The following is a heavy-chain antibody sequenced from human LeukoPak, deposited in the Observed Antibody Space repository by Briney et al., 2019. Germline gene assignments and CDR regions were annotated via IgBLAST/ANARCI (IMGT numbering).Heavy chain of an antibody. CDR2: INPNSGGT. D-gene: IGHD2-2*03. Sequence: GASVKVSCKASGYTFTGYYMHWVRQAPGQGLEWMGWINPNSGGTNYAQKFQGRVTMTRDTSISTAYMELSRLRSDDTAVYYCARGSGYCSSTSCYGVNRFDPWGQGTLVTVSS. J-gene: IGHJ5*02. V-gene: IGHV1-2*02. CDR1: GYTFTGYY. CDR3: ARGSGYCSSTSCYGVNRFDP.